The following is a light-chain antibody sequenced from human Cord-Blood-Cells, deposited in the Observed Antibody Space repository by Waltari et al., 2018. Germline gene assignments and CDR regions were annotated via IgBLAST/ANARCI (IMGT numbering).Light chain of an antibody. CDR2: EVS. CDR1: SSDVGGYNY. CDR3: SSYAGSNNLV. J-gene: IGLJ2*01. Sequence: QSALTQPPSASGSPGQSVTISCTGTSSDVGGYNYVSVYPQHPGKAPTLMIYEVSKRPSWFPGRFSGSKSGNTASLTVSGLQAEDEADYYCSSYAGSNNLVFGGGTKLTVL. V-gene: IGLV2-8*01.